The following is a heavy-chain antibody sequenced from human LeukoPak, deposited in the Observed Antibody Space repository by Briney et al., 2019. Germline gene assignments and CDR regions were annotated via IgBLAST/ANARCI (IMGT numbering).Heavy chain of an antibody. V-gene: IGHV1-69*04. CDR2: IIPILGIA. D-gene: IGHD3-22*01. CDR3: AREYYYDSSGYYAFDI. CDR1: RGTFSSYA. J-gene: IGHJ3*02. Sequence: ASVKVSCKASRGTFSSYAISWVRQAPGQGLEWMGRIIPILGIANYAQKFQGRVTITADKSTSTAYMELSSLRSEDTAVYYCAREYYYDSSGYYAFDIWGQGTMVTVSS.